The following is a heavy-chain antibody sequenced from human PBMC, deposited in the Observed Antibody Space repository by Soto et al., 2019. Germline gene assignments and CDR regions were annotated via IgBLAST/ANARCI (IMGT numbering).Heavy chain of an antibody. Sequence: PSETLSLTCAVYGGSFSGYYWSWIRQPPGKGLEWIGEINHSGSTNYNPSLKSRGTISVDTSKNQFSLKLSSVTAADTAVYYCARGLLRGFIAAAGRKSNWFDPWGQGTLVTVSS. J-gene: IGHJ5*02. D-gene: IGHD6-13*01. CDR3: ARGLLRGFIAAAGRKSNWFDP. CDR2: INHSGST. CDR1: GGSFSGYY. V-gene: IGHV4-34*01.